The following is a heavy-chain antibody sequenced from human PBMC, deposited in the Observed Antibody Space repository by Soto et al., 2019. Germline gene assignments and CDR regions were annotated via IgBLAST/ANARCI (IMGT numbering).Heavy chain of an antibody. Sequence: QVQLVESGGGVVQPGPSLRLSCAVSGFPFSTYGFHWVRQPPGKGLEWVAVIVSDGSAKYHADSVEGRFTISRDNSKDTLYLQMNSLRAEDTAVYYCARDDAFGNENGFDIWGQGTMVTVSS. V-gene: IGHV3-33*01. CDR2: IVSDGSAK. CDR1: GFPFSTYG. J-gene: IGHJ3*02. D-gene: IGHD1-1*01. CDR3: ARDDAFGNENGFDI.